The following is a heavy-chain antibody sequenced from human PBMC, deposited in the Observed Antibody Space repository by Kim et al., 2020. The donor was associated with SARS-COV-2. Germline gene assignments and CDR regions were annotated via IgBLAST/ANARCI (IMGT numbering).Heavy chain of an antibody. V-gene: IGHV4-61*07. D-gene: IGHD1-1*01. Sequence: KSRVTISVDTSKNQFSLKLSSVTAADTAVYYCARLIEERQYYYYYYGMDVWGQGTTVTVSS. J-gene: IGHJ6*02. CDR3: ARLIEERQYYYYYYGMDV.